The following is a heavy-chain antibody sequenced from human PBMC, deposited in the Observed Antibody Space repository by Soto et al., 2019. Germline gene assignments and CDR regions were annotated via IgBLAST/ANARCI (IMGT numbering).Heavy chain of an antibody. D-gene: IGHD1-7*01. J-gene: IGHJ5*02. CDR2: IRSKAYGGTT. Sequence: GGSLRLSCTASGFTFGDYAMNWVRQAPGKGLEWLGFIRSKAYGGTTEFAASVKGGISISRDDSRSIADLELHSLKADDTGAYFCARAGNRFRTTNWLDPWGQGTLGTVSS. V-gene: IGHV3-49*04. CDR1: GFTFGDYA. CDR3: ARAGNRFRTTNWLDP.